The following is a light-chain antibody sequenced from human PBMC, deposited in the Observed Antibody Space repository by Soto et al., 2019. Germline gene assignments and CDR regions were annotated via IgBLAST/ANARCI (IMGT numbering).Light chain of an antibody. CDR1: SSDVGGYNY. V-gene: IGLV2-14*01. J-gene: IGLJ2*01. CDR3: RSFTSSNTVV. CDR2: NVS. Sequence: QSDLTQPASVSGYPGPSIPISGTGPSSDVGGYNYVSWYQQHPGKAPKLIIYNVSNRPSGVSNRFSGSTSGNTASLTISGLHAEDEGYYYCRSFTSSNTVVFGGGTKLTVL.